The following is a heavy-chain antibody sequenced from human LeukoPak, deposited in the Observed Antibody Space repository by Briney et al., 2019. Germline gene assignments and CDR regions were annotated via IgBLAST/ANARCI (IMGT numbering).Heavy chain of an antibody. D-gene: IGHD3-10*01. CDR3: ARGGSGDFQH. CDR1: GGSINSGSYY. Sequence: SQTLSLTCTVSGGSINSGSYYWSWIRQPAGKGLEWMGHFYTSGHTSYNPSLKSRVTISVDTSKNQFSLKLSSVTAADTAVYYCARGGSGDFQHWGQGTLVTVSS. J-gene: IGHJ1*01. CDR2: FYTSGHT. V-gene: IGHV4-61*09.